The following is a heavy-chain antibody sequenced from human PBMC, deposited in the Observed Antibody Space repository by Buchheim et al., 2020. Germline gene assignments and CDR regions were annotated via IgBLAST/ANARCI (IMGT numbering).Heavy chain of an antibody. CDR3: AAFSSSGL. D-gene: IGHD3-10*01. Sequence: EVLLLESGGDLVQPGGSLRLSCAVSGFTFSTYGMSWVRQAPGKGLEWLSGITASGSSPYYADSVKGRFTISRDNSMNPLYLQMRSLRVEDTAVYYCAAFSSSGLWGQGTL. V-gene: IGHV3-23*01. J-gene: IGHJ4*02. CDR1: GFTFSTYG. CDR2: ITASGSSP.